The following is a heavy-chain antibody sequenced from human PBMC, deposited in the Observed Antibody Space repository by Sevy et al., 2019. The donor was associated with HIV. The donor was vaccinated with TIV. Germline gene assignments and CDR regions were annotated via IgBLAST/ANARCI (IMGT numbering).Heavy chain of an antibody. V-gene: IGHV3-23*01. CDR2: ISGRGGRI. J-gene: IGHJ4*02. CDR3: ATEGLSGYDAPFAY. Sequence: GGSLRLSCAASGFTFSNYAMSWVRQAPGKGLEWVSAISGRGGRIYYADSVKGRFTISRDNSKNTLYLQMNSLRAEDTAVYYCATEGLSGYDAPFAYWGQGTLVTVSS. CDR1: GFTFSNYA. D-gene: IGHD5-12*01.